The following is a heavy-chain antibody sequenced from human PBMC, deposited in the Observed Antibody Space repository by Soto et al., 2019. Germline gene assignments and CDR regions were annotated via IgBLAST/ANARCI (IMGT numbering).Heavy chain of an antibody. CDR1: EFTFSGYS. J-gene: IGHJ4*02. D-gene: IGHD6-13*01. V-gene: IGHV3-21*01. CDR3: ATELRRELAFDY. Sequence: GGSLRLSFAASEFTFSGYSMNWVRQAPGKGLEWVSSISSSSSYIYYADSVKGRFTISRDNAKNSLYLQMNSLRAEDTAVYYCATELRRELAFDYWGQGTLVTVSS. CDR2: ISSSSSYI.